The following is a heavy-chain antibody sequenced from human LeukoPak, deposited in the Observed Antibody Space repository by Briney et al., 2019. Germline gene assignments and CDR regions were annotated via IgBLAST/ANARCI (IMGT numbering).Heavy chain of an antibody. V-gene: IGHV1-18*01. Sequence: GASVKVSCKASGYTFTSYGISWVRQAPGQGLEWMGWISAYNGNTNYAQKLQGRVTMTTDTSTSTAYMELRSLRSDDTAVYYCARLRITMIVVVTRAEGWFDPWGQGTLVTVSS. CDR3: ARLRITMIVVVTRAEGWFDP. CDR1: GYTFTSYG. CDR2: ISAYNGNT. J-gene: IGHJ5*02. D-gene: IGHD3-22*01.